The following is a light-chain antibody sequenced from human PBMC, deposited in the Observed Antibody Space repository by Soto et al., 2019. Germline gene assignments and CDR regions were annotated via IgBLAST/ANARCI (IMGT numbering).Light chain of an antibody. J-gene: IGLJ1*01. V-gene: IGLV2-14*01. Sequence: QSVLTQPASVSGSPGQSITISCTGTSSDVGGYNYVSWYQQHPGKAPKLMIYDVSNRPSEVSNRFSGSKSGNTASLTISGLQAEDEADYYCSSYTSSSTPDNYVFGTGTKVTVL. CDR2: DVS. CDR3: SSYTSSSTPDNYV. CDR1: SSDVGGYNY.